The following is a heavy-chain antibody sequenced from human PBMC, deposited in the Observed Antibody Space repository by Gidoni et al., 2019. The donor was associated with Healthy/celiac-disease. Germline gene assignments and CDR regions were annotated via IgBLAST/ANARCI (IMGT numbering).Heavy chain of an antibody. V-gene: IGHV3-21*01. Sequence: EVQLVESGGGLVKPGGSLRLSCAASGFTFSSYSMNWVRQAPGKGLEWVSSISSSSSYIYYADSVKGRFTISRDNAKNSLYLQMNSLRAEDTAVYYCARDSGSIVGATHWGQGTLVTVSS. J-gene: IGHJ4*02. CDR1: GFTFSSYS. CDR3: ARDSGSIVGATH. CDR2: ISSSSSYI. D-gene: IGHD1-26*01.